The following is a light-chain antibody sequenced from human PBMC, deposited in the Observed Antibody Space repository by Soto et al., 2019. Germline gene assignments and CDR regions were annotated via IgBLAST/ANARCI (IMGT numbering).Light chain of an antibody. Sequence: EILWTQSPGTRSLAPGERATLSCRASQSVRNNSLAWYPQTPGQAPRPLIYGATNRATAIPDRFSGSGSVTDFTLNISRLEPEDFAVEYCQQYGSAGTFGQGTKVEIK. CDR1: QSVRNNS. V-gene: IGKV3-20*01. CDR2: GAT. CDR3: QQYGSAGT. J-gene: IGKJ1*01.